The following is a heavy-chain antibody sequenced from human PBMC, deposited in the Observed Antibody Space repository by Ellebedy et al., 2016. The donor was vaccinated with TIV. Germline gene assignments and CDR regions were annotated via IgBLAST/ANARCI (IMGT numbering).Heavy chain of an antibody. CDR3: ARDRGAFRASMDV. V-gene: IGHV3-33*01. D-gene: IGHD3-10*01. CDR1: GFTFSSYG. J-gene: IGHJ6*02. CDR2: IWYDGSNK. Sequence: PGGSLRLSCAASGFTFSSYGMRWVRQAPGKGLEWVAVIWYDGSNKSYADSGKSRFTISKDDAKNSVFLQMGSLRGEDTSVYYCARDRGAFRASMDVWGQGTTVTVSS.